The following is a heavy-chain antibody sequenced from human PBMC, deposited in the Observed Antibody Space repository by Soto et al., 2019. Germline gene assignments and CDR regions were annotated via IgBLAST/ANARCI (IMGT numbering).Heavy chain of an antibody. CDR3: AAVRGSLGSLSFDY. D-gene: IGHD1-26*01. V-gene: IGHV1-69-2*01. CDR2: VEVENDDR. J-gene: IGHJ4*02. CDR1: GITFSDLH. Sequence: EVLLQQSGAEAREPGGVVKMSCAVSGITFSDLHMHWVKQAPGKGLEWVGLVEVENDDRLYAEKYRGRLNITTDTSRHTSYMELTSLTSDDTAIYFCAAVRGSLGSLSFDYWGQGTPVTASA.